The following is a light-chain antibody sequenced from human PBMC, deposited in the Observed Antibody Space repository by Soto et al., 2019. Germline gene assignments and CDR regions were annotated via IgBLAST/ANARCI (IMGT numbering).Light chain of an antibody. CDR1: QSISSY. Sequence: DIQMTQSPSSLSASVGDRFTIPCRASQSISSYLNWYQQKPGKAPKLLIYAASSLQSGVPSRFSGSGSGTDFTLTISSLQPEDFATYYCQQSYSTLITFGQGTRLEIK. CDR2: AAS. V-gene: IGKV1-39*01. CDR3: QQSYSTLIT. J-gene: IGKJ5*01.